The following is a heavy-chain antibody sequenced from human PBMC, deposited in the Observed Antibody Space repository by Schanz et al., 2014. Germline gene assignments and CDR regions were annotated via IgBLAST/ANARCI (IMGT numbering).Heavy chain of an antibody. CDR3: ARAGQDYSDSSGYATYYFGN. CDR2: IRYDGDNK. J-gene: IGHJ4*02. CDR1: GFTFSNYD. V-gene: IGHV3-30*02. Sequence: QVYLVESGGGVVQPGGSLRLSCAASGFTFSNYDMHWVRQAPGKGLEWVAFIRYDGDNKYYAASVKGRFTISRDNSKNTLSLQMNSLRAEDTAVYYCARAGQDYSDSSGYATYYFGNWGQGTLVTVSS. D-gene: IGHD3-22*01.